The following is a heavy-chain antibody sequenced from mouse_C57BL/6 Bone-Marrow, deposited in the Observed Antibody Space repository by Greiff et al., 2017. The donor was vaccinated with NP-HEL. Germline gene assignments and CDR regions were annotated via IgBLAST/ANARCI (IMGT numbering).Heavy chain of an antibody. CDR2: IYPRSGNT. CDR3: AREGGNYEGDYFDY. Sequence: QVQLQQSGAELARPGASVKLSCKASGYTFTSYGISWVKQRTGQGLEWIGEIYPRSGNTYYNEKFKGKATLTADKSSSTAYMELRSLTSEDSAVYFCAREGGNYEGDYFDYWGQGTTLTVSS. CDR1: GYTFTSYG. D-gene: IGHD2-1*01. J-gene: IGHJ2*01. V-gene: IGHV1-81*01.